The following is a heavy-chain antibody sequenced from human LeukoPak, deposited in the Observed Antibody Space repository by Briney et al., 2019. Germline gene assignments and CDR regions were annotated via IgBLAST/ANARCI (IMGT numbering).Heavy chain of an antibody. V-gene: IGHV4-59*01. D-gene: IGHD6-13*01. Sequence: SETLSLTCTVSGGSISSYYWSWIRQPPGRGLEWIGYIYYSGTTNYNPSLKSRVTISVDTSKNQFSLKLSSVTAADTAVYYCARGVYIAAAQYGYWGQGTLVTVSS. CDR3: ARGVYIAAAQYGY. J-gene: IGHJ4*02. CDR1: GGSISSYY. CDR2: IYYSGTT.